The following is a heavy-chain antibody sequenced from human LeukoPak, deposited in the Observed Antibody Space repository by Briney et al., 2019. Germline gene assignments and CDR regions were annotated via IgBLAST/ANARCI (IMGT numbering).Heavy chain of an antibody. CDR2: ISYDGSNK. V-gene: IGHV3-30-3*01. CDR1: GFTFSSYA. Sequence: PGRSLRLSCAASGFTFSSYAMHWVRQAPGKGLEWVAVISYDGSNKYYADSVKGRFTISRDNSKNTLYLQMNSLRAEDTAVYYCAGEGRYLYYFDYWGQGTLVTVSS. D-gene: IGHD2/OR15-2a*01. CDR3: AGEGRYLYYFDY. J-gene: IGHJ4*02.